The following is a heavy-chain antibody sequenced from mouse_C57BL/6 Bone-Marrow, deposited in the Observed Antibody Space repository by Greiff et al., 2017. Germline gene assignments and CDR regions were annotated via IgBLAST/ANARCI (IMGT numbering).Heavy chain of an antibody. CDR1: GFTFNTYA. V-gene: IGHV10-3*01. Sequence: EVQRVESGGGLVQPKGSLKLSCAASGFTFNTYAMHWVRQAPGKGLEWVARIRRKNSTYATYYTDSVKDRVTISRDDSQSMLYLQMNNLKTEDTAMYYCVKNDGSSVPWYFDVWGTGTTVTVSS. J-gene: IGHJ1*03. CDR2: IRRKNSTYAT. CDR3: VKNDGSSVPWYFDV. D-gene: IGHD1-1*01.